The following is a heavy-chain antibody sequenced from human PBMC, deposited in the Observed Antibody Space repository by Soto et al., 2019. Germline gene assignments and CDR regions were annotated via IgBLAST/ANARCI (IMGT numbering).Heavy chain of an antibody. D-gene: IGHD3-10*01. CDR2: IFPIFGTA. Sequence: RASVKVSCKASGGTFSSYAISWVRQAPGQGLEWMGGIFPIFGTANYAQKFQGRVTLTADESTSTAYMELSSLRSEDTAVYYCARLYYYGSGSYSRGGMDVWGQGTTVTVSS. V-gene: IGHV1-69*13. CDR1: GGTFSSYA. J-gene: IGHJ6*02. CDR3: ARLYYYGSGSYSRGGMDV.